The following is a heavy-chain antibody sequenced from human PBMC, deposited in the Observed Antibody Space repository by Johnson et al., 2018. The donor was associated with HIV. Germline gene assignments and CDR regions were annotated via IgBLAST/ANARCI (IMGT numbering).Heavy chain of an antibody. CDR1: GFTFSSYA. V-gene: IGHV3-30*04. J-gene: IGHJ3*02. CDR3: ARASDAFDI. Sequence: QVQLVESGGGLVQPGGSLRLSCAASGFTFSSYAMHWVRQAPGKGLEWVAVISYDGTNTYYADSVKGRFTISRDNSKNTLYLQMNSLRAEDTAVYYCARASDAFDILGQGTMVTVSS. CDR2: ISYDGTNT.